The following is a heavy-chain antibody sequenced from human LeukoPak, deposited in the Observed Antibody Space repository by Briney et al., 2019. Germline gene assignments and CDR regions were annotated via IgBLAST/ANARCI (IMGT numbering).Heavy chain of an antibody. V-gene: IGHV3-9*01. Sequence: GGSLRLSCAASGFTFEDYAMHWVRQAPGKGLEWVSGISWNSENIAYADPVKGRFTISRDNAKNSLYLQMNSLRPDDTAFYYCAKVSVAVAGSFDYWGQGTLVTVSP. D-gene: IGHD6-19*01. CDR3: AKVSVAVAGSFDY. J-gene: IGHJ4*02. CDR1: GFTFEDYA. CDR2: ISWNSENI.